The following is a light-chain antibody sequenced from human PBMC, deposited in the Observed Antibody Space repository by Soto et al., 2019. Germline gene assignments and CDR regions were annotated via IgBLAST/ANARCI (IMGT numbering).Light chain of an antibody. Sequence: EIVMTQSPATLSVSPGERATLSCRASQGVSRNLAWYRQKPGQAPRLLIYGASTRATATPARFSGSGSGTEFTLTISSLQSEDFAVYYCQQYNGWPYTFGQGTKLEIK. J-gene: IGKJ2*01. V-gene: IGKV3-15*01. CDR1: QGVSRN. CDR3: QQYNGWPYT. CDR2: GAS.